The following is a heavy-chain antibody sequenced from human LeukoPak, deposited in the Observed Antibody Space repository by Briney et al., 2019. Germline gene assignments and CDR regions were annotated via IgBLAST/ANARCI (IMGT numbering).Heavy chain of an antibody. J-gene: IGHJ1*01. CDR2: IYYSGST. Sequence: PSETLSLTCTVSGGSISSGGYYWSWIRQHPGKGLEWIGYIYYSGSTYYNPYLKSRVIISLDTSKNQFSLKLSSVTAAETAVYYCARCYDPPEYFRHWGQGTLVTVSS. D-gene: IGHD2-2*01. CDR1: GGSISSGGYY. V-gene: IGHV4-31*03. CDR3: ARCYDPPEYFRH.